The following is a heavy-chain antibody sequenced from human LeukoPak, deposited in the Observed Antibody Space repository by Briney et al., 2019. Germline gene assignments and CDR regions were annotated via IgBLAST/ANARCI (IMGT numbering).Heavy chain of an antibody. CDR1: GGSFSGYY. J-gene: IGHJ4*02. CDR3: ARGLSRDIVVVPAANNFDY. CDR2: INHSGST. D-gene: IGHD2-2*01. V-gene: IGHV4-34*01. Sequence: PSETLSLTCAVYGGSFSGYYWSWIRRPPGKGLEWIGEINHSGSTNYNPSLKSRVTISVDTSKNQFSLKLSSVTAADTAVYYCARGLSRDIVVVPAANNFDYWGQGTLVTVSS.